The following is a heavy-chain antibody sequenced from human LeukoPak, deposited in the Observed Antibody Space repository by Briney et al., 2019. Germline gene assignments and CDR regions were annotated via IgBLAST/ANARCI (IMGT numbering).Heavy chain of an antibody. J-gene: IGHJ4*02. Sequence: ASVKVSCKASGYTFTGYYIHWVRQAPGQGLEWMGWINPNSGAPNYAQNFQGRVTMTRDTSISTVYMELSSLRSDDTAVYYCAQVATDYWGQGTLVTVSS. CDR2: INPNSGAP. CDR1: GYTFTGYY. CDR3: AQVATDY. V-gene: IGHV1-2*02. D-gene: IGHD5-12*01.